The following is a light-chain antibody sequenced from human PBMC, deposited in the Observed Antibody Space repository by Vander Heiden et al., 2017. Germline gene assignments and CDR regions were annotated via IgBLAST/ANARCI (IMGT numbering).Light chain of an antibody. V-gene: IGKV1-39*01. CDR3: QQSYSTAAT. CDR2: AAS. CDR1: QSISSY. J-gene: IGKJ1*01. Sequence: DIQMTQSPSSLSASVGDRVTITCRASQSISSYLNWYQQKPGKAPKLLIYAASSLQSGVPSRFSGSGSGTDFTLTISRLQPEDFATYYCQQSYSTAATFGQGTKVEIK.